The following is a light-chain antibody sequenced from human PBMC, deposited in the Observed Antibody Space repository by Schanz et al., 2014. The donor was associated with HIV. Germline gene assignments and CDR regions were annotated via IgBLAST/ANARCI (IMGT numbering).Light chain of an antibody. CDR1: SSDVGGYNH. CDR2: EVI. CDR3: SSYSGSSPYWV. V-gene: IGLV2-8*01. Sequence: QSALTQPPSASGSPGQSVTISCTGTSSDVGGYNHVPWYQQHPGKAPKLMIYEVIKRPSGVPDRFSGSKSGSTASLTVSGLQAEDEADYYCSSYSGSSPYWVFGGGTKLTVL. J-gene: IGLJ3*02.